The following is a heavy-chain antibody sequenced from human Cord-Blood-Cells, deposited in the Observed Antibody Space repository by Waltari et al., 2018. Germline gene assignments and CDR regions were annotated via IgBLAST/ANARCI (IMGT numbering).Heavy chain of an antibody. CDR1: GFPVSSYS. J-gene: IGHJ3*02. Sequence: EVQLVESGGGLVQPGGSLILSCAASGFPVSSYSMNWVRQAPGKGLEWVSYISSSSSTIYYADSVKGRFTISRDNAKNSLYLQMNSLRAEDTAVYYCARDKFHQTGEEPDAFDIWGQGTMVTVSS. CDR3: ARDKFHQTGEEPDAFDI. D-gene: IGHD7-27*01. V-gene: IGHV3-48*01. CDR2: ISSSSSTI.